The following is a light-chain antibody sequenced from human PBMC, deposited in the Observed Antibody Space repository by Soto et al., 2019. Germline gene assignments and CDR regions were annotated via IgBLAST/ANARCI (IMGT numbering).Light chain of an antibody. CDR2: GND. Sequence: QSVLTQPPSTSGIPGQRVTISCSGASSNIGSNNVNWYQQLPGTAPKLLIFGNDQRPSGVPDRFSGSKSGTSASLAISGLQSEDEADYFCAAWDDRLNGYVFGTGTKLTVL. V-gene: IGLV1-44*01. CDR3: AAWDDRLNGYV. CDR1: SSNIGSNN. J-gene: IGLJ1*01.